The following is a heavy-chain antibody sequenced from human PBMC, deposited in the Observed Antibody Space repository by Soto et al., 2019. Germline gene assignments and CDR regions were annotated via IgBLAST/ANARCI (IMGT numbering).Heavy chain of an antibody. D-gene: IGHD6-19*01. V-gene: IGHV4-34*01. CDR3: LSARFDY. J-gene: IGHJ4*02. Sequence: PSETLSLTCVVYGGSFNSNYWTWVRQPPGKGLEWIGEINHSGNTNYNASFKSRVTISVDTSKNQFSLNLSSVTAADTAVYYCLSARFDYWGQGTLVTVSS. CDR2: INHSGNT. CDR1: GGSFNSNY.